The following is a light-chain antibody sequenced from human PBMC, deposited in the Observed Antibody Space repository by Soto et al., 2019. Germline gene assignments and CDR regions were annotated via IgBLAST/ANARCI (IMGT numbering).Light chain of an antibody. CDR3: QQYNSYSQT. CDR1: QTISSW. V-gene: IGKV1-5*03. Sequence: DIQISQSPSTLSGFVGDRVTIPCRASQTISSWLAWYQQIPGKAPKLLIYKASTLKSGVPSRFSGSGSGTEFTLTISGLQPDDFAIYFCQQYNSYSQTFGQGTKV. CDR2: KAS. J-gene: IGKJ1*01.